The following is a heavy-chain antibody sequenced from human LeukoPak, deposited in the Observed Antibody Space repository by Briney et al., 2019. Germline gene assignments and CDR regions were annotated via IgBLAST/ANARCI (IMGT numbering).Heavy chain of an antibody. V-gene: IGHV4-4*09. Sequence: SETLSLTCTVSGGSISSYYWSWTRQPPGKGLEWIGYIYTSGSTIYNPSLKSRVTISADTSKNQFSLKLSSVTAADTAVYYCARQNDSSGYYQGYYFDYWGQGTLVTVSS. CDR2: IYTSGST. CDR3: ARQNDSSGYYQGYYFDY. J-gene: IGHJ4*02. D-gene: IGHD3-22*01. CDR1: GGSISSYY.